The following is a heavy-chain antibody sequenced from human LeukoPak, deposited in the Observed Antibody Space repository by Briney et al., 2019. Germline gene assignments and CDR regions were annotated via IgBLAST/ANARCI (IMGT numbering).Heavy chain of an antibody. J-gene: IGHJ4*02. V-gene: IGHV4-59*01. CDR1: GGSISSYY. CDR2: IYYSGST. CDR3: ARGALFVDY. D-gene: IGHD3-10*02. Sequence: TSETLSLTCTVSGGSISSYYWSWIRQPPGKGLEWIGYIYYSGSTNYNPSLKSRVTISEDTSKNQFSLKLSSVPAADTAVYYCARGALFVDYWGQGTLVTVSS.